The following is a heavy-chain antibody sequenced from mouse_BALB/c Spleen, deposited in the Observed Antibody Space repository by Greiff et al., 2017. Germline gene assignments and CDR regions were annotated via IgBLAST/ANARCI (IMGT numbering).Heavy chain of an antibody. CDR2: IYPGDGDT. CDR1: GYTFTSYW. CDR3: ARRDWALGY. J-gene: IGHJ2*01. D-gene: IGHD4-1*01. V-gene: IGHV1-87*01. Sequence: QVQLKQSGAELARPGASVKLSCKASGYTFTSYWMQWVKQRPGQGLEWIGAIYPGDGDTRYTQKFKGKATLTADKSSSTAYMQLSSLASEDSAVYYCARRDWALGYWGQGTTLTVSS.